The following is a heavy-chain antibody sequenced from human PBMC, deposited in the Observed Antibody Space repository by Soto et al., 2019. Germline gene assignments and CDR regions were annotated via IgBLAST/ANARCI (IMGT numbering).Heavy chain of an antibody. J-gene: IGHJ3*02. CDR2: ISGSGGST. V-gene: IGHV3-23*01. D-gene: IGHD3-22*01. CDR1: GFTFSSYA. CDR3: AKERGAYDSRGSHAFDI. Sequence: GGSLRISCADSGFTFSSYAMSWVRQAPGKGLEWVSAISGSGGSTYYADSVKGRFTISRDNSKNTLYLQMNSLRAEDTAVYYCAKERGAYDSRGSHAFDIWGQGTMVTVSS.